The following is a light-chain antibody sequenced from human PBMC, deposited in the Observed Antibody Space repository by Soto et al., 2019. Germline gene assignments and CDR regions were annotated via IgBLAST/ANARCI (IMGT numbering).Light chain of an antibody. J-gene: IGKJ1*01. CDR2: GAS. CDR3: QQYNRWPPWT. CDR1: QSVSSS. Sequence: EVVMTQSPATLSVSPGERATLSCRASQSVSSSLAWYQQKPGQAPRLLIYGASTGATGIPVRFSGSGSGTDFTLNISSLRSEDFAVYYCQQYNRWPPWTFGQGTKVEIK. V-gene: IGKV3-15*01.